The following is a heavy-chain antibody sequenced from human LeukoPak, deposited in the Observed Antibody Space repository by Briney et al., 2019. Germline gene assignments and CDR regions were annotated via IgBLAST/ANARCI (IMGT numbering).Heavy chain of an antibody. Sequence: GASVKVSCKASGYTFTGYYVYWVRQAPGQGLERMGRINPDSGGTNYAQKFQGRVTMTRDTSISTAYMELSRLRSDDTAVYYCATDNYGKDYWGQGTLVTVSS. CDR3: ATDNYGKDY. J-gene: IGHJ4*02. D-gene: IGHD5-18*01. CDR1: GYTFTGYY. CDR2: INPDSGGT. V-gene: IGHV1-2*06.